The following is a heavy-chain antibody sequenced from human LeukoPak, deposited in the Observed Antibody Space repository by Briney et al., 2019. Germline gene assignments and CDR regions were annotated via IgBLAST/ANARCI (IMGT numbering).Heavy chain of an antibody. V-gene: IGHV3-74*01. CDR2: MNSDGGST. CDR1: GFTFRNYW. J-gene: IGHJ4*02. CDR3: AREAFNYGDHYFDY. Sequence: GGSLRLSCAASGFTFRNYWMHWVRQAPGKGLVWVSRMNSDGGSTTYADSVKGRFTISRDNAKNTLYLQLNSLRAEHTAVYYCAREAFNYGDHYFDYWGQGTLVTVSS. D-gene: IGHD4-17*01.